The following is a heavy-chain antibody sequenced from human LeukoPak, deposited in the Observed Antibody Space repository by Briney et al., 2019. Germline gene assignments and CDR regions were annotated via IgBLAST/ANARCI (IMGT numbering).Heavy chain of an antibody. CDR3: AKDLEYSSSFFDY. D-gene: IGHD6-6*01. J-gene: IGHJ4*02. CDR2: ISGSGGST. Sequence: TGGSLRLSCAASGFTFSSYAMSWVRKAPGKGLEWVSAISGSGGSTYYADSVKGRFTISRDNSKNTLYLQMNSLRAEDTAVYYCAKDLEYSSSFFDYWGQGTLVTVSS. V-gene: IGHV3-23*01. CDR1: GFTFSSYA.